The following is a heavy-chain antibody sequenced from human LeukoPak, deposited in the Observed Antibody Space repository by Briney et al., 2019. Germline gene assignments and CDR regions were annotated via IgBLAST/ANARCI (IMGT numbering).Heavy chain of an antibody. Sequence: ASVKVSCKASGLTFTGYYMHWVRQAPGQGLEWMGWINPNSGGTNYAQKFQGRVTMTRDTSISTAYMELSRLRSDDTAVYYCARDLDHASRPFDYWGQGTLVTVSS. CDR2: INPNSGGT. J-gene: IGHJ4*02. CDR1: GLTFTGYY. V-gene: IGHV1-2*02. CDR3: ARDLDHASRPFDY.